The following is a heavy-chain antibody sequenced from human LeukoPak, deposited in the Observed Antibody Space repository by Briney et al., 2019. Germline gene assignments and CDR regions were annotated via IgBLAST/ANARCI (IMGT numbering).Heavy chain of an antibody. CDR1: GYTFTSYD. V-gene: IGHV1-8*01. D-gene: IGHD5-12*01. J-gene: IGHJ4*02. CDR3: ARGRLGYDTIDY. CDR2: MNPNSGNT. Sequence: VASVTVSCTASGYTFTSYDINWVRQATQHGLECMGWMNPNSGNTGYAQKFQGRVTMTRNTSISTAYMELSSLRSEDTAVYYCARGRLGYDTIDYWGQGTLVTVSS.